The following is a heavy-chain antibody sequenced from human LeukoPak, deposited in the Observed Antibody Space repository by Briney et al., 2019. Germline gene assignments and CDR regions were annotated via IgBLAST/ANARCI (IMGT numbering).Heavy chain of an antibody. CDR1: GFTFSSYE. CDR2: ISSSGFNI. D-gene: IGHD5-12*01. J-gene: IGHJ4*02. CDR3: ARGPSGYHNT. Sequence: GGSLRLSCAVSGFTFSSYEMNWVRQAPGKGLEWVSYISSSGFNIYYADSVKGRFTISRDNAKNSLYLQMNSLRAEDTAVYYCARGPSGYHNTGGQGTLVTVSS. V-gene: IGHV3-48*03.